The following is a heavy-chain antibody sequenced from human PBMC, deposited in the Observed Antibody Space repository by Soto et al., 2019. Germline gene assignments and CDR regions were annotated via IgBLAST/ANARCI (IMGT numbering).Heavy chain of an antibody. J-gene: IGHJ4*02. CDR2: IYYSGST. D-gene: IGHD3-3*01. CDR3: ARVFGKGQDYFDY. Sequence: SETLSLTCTVSGGSISSGGYYWSWIRQHPGKGLEWIVYIYYSGSTYYNPSLKSRVTISVDTSKNQFSLKLSSVTAADTAVYYCARVFGKGQDYFDYWGQGTLVTVSS. CDR1: GGSISSGGYY. V-gene: IGHV4-31*03.